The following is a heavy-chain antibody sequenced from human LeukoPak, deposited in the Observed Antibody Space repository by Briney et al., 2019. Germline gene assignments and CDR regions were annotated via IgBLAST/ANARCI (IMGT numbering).Heavy chain of an antibody. D-gene: IGHD2-2*01. V-gene: IGHV6-1*01. CDR2: TYYRSKWYN. CDR1: GDSVSSNSAT. Sequence: SQTLSLTCAISGDSVSSNSATWNWIRQSPSRGLEWLGRTYYRSKWYNDYAVSVKSRITINPDTSKNQFSLQLKSVTAEDTAVYYCARDTNCSSTSCYGKLDYWGQGTLVAVSS. J-gene: IGHJ4*02. CDR3: ARDTNCSSTSCYGKLDY.